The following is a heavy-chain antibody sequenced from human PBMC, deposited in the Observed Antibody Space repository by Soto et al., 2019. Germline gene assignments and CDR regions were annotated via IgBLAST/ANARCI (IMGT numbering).Heavy chain of an antibody. J-gene: IGHJ4*02. CDR2: ISSSGDYA. CDR3: ARDRGAVAGQYFDY. CDR1: GFSFSGFY. V-gene: IGHV3-11*05. D-gene: IGHD6-19*01. Sequence: QVQLMESGGGLVKPGGSLRLSCAASGFSFSGFYMSWIRQAPGKGLEWVSFISSSGDYANYADSVKGRFTISRDNTKSSLYLQLNSLRAEDTAMYYCARDRGAVAGQYFDYWGQGTLVTVSA.